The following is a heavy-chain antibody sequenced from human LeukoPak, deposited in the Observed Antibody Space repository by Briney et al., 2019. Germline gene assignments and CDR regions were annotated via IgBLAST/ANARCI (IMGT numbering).Heavy chain of an antibody. CDR1: GFTFSSYG. V-gene: IGHV3-33*06. D-gene: IGHD1-26*01. Sequence: GGSLRLSCAASGFTFSSYGMHWARQAPGKGLEWVAVIWNDGSDKYYADSVKGGFTISRDNSKNTLYLQMNSLRAEYTAVYYCAKPTSGSGSFLIDFWGQGTLVTVSS. CDR2: IWNDGSDK. CDR3: AKPTSGSGSFLIDF. J-gene: IGHJ4*02.